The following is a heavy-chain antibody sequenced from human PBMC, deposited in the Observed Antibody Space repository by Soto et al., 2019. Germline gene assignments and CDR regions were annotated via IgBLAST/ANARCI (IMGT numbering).Heavy chain of an antibody. Sequence: GXSLRLSGVDSGITFSTYTINWVRRAPGKGLEWVSSISSRSTNTHYADSVRGRFTISRDNAKRSLYLQINSLRAEDTAVYYCARGPLYYFDYWGQGTLVTVSS. J-gene: IGHJ4*02. CDR1: GITFSTYT. CDR2: ISSRSTNT. CDR3: ARGPLYYFDY. V-gene: IGHV3-21*01.